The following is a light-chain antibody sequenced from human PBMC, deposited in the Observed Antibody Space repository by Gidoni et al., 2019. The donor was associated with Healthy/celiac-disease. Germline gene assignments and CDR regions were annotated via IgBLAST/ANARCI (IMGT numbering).Light chain of an antibody. CDR2: DAS. V-gene: IGKV1-33*01. Sequence: DIQMPQSPSSLSASVGDRVTITCQASQDISNYLNWYQQKPGKAPKLLIYDASNLETGVPSRFRGSGAGTDVTFTISSLQPEEIATYYCQQYDNLPLFTFXPXTKVXIK. CDR3: QQYDNLPLFT. CDR1: QDISNY. J-gene: IGKJ3*01.